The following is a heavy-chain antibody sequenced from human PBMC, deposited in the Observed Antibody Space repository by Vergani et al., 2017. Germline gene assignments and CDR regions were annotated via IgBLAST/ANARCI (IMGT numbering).Heavy chain of an antibody. J-gene: IGHJ6*03. CDR3: ARGSVVVAATPYYYYYMDV. CDR2: INSDGSST. CDR1: GFTFSSYW. D-gene: IGHD2-15*01. V-gene: IGHV3-74*01. Sequence: EVQLVESGGGLVQPGGSLRLSCAASGFTFSSYWMHWVRQAPGKGLVGVSRINSDGSSTSYADSVKGRFTISRDNAKNTLYLQMNSLRAEDTAVYYCARGSVVVAATPYYYYYMDVWGKGTTVTVSS.